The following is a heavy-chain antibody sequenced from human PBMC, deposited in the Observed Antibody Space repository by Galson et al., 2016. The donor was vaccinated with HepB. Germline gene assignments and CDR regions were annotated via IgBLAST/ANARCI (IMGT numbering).Heavy chain of an antibody. J-gene: IGHJ5*02. CDR3: ARAEANWDGGGDNWFDP. V-gene: IGHV6-1*01. CDR2: TYYRSRWYN. Sequence: CAISGDSVSTNSAAWNWIRQSPSRGLEWLGRTYYRSRWYNTYALSVKRRITINPDTSKNQISLQLSSVTPEDTAVYYCARAEANWDGGGDNWFDPWGQGTLVTVSS. D-gene: IGHD7-27*01. CDR1: GDSVSTNSAA.